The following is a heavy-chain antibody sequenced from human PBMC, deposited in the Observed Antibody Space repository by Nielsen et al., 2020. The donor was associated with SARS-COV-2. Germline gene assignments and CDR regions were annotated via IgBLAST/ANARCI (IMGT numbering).Heavy chain of an antibody. CDR1: GFNLRHYA. J-gene: IGHJ1*01. D-gene: IGHD6-19*01. Sequence: GSLKISCEVSGFNLRHYAMSWVRQAPGKGLEWVSVISDSDGRTYYADSVRGRFTISMDKSKNTLYLQMNSLRAEDTAVYYCARDIAVAGTEYFQHWGQGTLVTVSS. CDR2: ISDSDGRT. V-gene: IGHV3-23*01. CDR3: ARDIAVAGTEYFQH.